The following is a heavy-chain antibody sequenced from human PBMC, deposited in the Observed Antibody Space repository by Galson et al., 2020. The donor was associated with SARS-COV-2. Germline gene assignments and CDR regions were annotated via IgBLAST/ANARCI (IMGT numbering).Heavy chain of an antibody. Sequence: KIGESLKISCKGSEYSFTSYWIGWVRQMPGKGLEWMGIIYPGDSDTRYSPSFQGQVTISADKSISTAYLQWSSLKASDTAMYYCASSSSSWYSVWFDYWGQGTLVTVSS. D-gene: IGHD6-13*01. CDR1: EYSFTSYW. J-gene: IGHJ4*02. CDR3: ASSSSSWYSVWFDY. CDR2: IYPGDSDT. V-gene: IGHV5-51*01.